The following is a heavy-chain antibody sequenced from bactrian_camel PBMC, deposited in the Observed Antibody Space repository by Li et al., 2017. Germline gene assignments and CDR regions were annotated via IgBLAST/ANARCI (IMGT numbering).Heavy chain of an antibody. CDR1: GFVNC. Sequence: HVQLVESGGGSVQAGGSLRLSCVVSGFVNCMGWFRQAPGKGLEWVSSIYSDGTYTYYADSVKGRFTISRDTAKNTVYLQMNSLKTEDTAVYYCATGASVGYWGQGTQVTVS. J-gene: IGHJ6*01. V-gene: IGHV3-2*01. CDR3: ATGASVGY. CDR2: IYSDGTYT.